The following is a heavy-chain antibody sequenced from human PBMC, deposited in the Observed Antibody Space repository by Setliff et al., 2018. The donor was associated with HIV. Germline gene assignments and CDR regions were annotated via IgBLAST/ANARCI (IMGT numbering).Heavy chain of an antibody. CDR3: ARGGYGWGDLGPVLDY. J-gene: IGHJ4*02. CDR1: GYTFIGDY. D-gene: IGHD5-12*01. CDR2: INPNSGGT. Sequence: ASVKVSCKASGYTFIGDYMHWVRQAPGQGLEWMGWINPNSGGTNFAQKFQGRVTMTTDTSTSTAYMELRSLRSDDTAVYYCARGGYGWGDLGPVLDYWGQGTLVTVSS. V-gene: IGHV1-2*02.